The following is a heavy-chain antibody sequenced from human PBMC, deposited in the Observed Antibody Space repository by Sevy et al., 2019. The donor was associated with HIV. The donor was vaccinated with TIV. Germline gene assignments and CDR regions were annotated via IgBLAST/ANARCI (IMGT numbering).Heavy chain of an antibody. CDR3: XXXXXXXWNDAKY. CDR1: GFSFSSYA. J-gene: IGHJ4*02. V-gene: IGHV3-30-3*01. CDR2: VSYDGNSK. Sequence: GGSLRLSCAASGFSFSSYALHWIRQAPGKGLEWVATVSYDGNSKYYADSVKGRFTISRDNSKNTLYLQMNSLRAEDXXXXXXXXXXXXXWNDAKYWGQGTLVTVSS. D-gene: IGHD1-1*01.